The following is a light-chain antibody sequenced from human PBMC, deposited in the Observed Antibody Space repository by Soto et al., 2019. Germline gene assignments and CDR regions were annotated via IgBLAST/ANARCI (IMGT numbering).Light chain of an antibody. CDR3: QQRTNWPLT. CDR2: DVS. CDR1: QSVSNS. J-gene: IGKJ4*01. Sequence: EIVLTQSPATLSLSPGERATLSCWASQSVSNSLAWYQQRPGQSPRLLIYDVSTRATGTPARFGGSGSGTDFTLTISSLETEDFAVYYCQQRTNWPLTFGGGTKVEI. V-gene: IGKV3-11*01.